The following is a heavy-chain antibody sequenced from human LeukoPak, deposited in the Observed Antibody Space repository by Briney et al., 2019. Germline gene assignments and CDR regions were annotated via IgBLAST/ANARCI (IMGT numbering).Heavy chain of an antibody. CDR2: ISSSGSTI. D-gene: IGHD3-10*02. V-gene: IGHV3-48*03. CDR1: GLNFDDYV. Sequence: PGGSLRLSCAASGLNFDDYVMNWVRQAPGKGLEWVSYISSSGSTIYYADSVKGRFTISRDNAKNSLYLQMNSLRAEDTAVYYCAELGITMIGGVWGKGTTVTISS. J-gene: IGHJ6*04. CDR3: AELGITMIGGV.